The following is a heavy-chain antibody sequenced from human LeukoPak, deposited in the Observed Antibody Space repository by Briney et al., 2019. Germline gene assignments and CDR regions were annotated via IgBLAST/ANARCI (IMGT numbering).Heavy chain of an antibody. CDR1: GFTFSSYG. Sequence: PGGSLRLSYAASGFTFSSYGMHWVRQAPGKGLEWVAVISYDGSNKYYADSVKGRFTISRDNSKNTLYLQMNSLRAEDTAVYYCAKEIGPYCSSTSCSAFDYWGQGTLVTVSS. D-gene: IGHD2-2*01. CDR3: AKEIGPYCSSTSCSAFDY. V-gene: IGHV3-30*18. CDR2: ISYDGSNK. J-gene: IGHJ4*02.